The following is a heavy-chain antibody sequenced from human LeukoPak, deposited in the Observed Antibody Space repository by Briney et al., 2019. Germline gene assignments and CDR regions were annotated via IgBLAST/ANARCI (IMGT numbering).Heavy chain of an antibody. J-gene: IGHJ4*02. D-gene: IGHD2-2*01. CDR2: ISGSDGIT. CDR3: AKVETSGGANCYALDY. Sequence: GGSLRLSCAASGFTFSSYAMTWVRQAPDKGLEWVSAISGSDGITYYADSVKGRFTISRDDSQNTLYLQMNSLSAEDTAVYYCAKVETSGGANCYALDYWGQGTLVTVSS. V-gene: IGHV3-23*01. CDR1: GFTFSSYA.